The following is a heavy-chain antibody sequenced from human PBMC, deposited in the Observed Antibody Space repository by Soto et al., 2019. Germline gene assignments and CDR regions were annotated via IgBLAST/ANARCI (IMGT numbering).Heavy chain of an antibody. Sequence: GGSLRLSCAASGFTFSYYSMNWVRQAPGKGLEWISYITGTGSATTYADSVKGRFTISRDNAKNSLYLQMNSLRVEDTAVYFCAKTIVHDYGGDDWGQGTLVTVSS. V-gene: IGHV3-48*01. J-gene: IGHJ4*02. CDR2: ITGTGSAT. CDR1: GFTFSYYS. D-gene: IGHD4-17*01. CDR3: AKTIVHDYGGDD.